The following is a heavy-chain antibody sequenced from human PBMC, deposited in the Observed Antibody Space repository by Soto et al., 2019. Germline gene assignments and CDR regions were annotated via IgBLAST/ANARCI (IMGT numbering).Heavy chain of an antibody. J-gene: IGHJ4*02. Sequence: TLSLTCAVYGGSFSGYYWSWIRQPPGKGLEWIGEINHSGSTNYNPSLKSRVTISVDTSKNQFSLKLSSVTAADTAVYYCARTVTRSSSWNDYFDYWGQGTLVTVSS. V-gene: IGHV4-34*01. CDR1: GGSFSGYY. CDR2: INHSGST. D-gene: IGHD6-13*01. CDR3: ARTVTRSSSWNDYFDY.